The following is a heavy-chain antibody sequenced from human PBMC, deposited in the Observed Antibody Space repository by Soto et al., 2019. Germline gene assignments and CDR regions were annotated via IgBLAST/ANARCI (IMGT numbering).Heavy chain of an antibody. Sequence: GASVKVSCKASGYTFTSYYMHWVRQAPGQGLEWMGIINPSGGSTSYAQKFQGRVTMTRDTSTSTVYMELSSLRSEDTAVYYCVRAPYYDILTGYYGPYYYYGMDVWGQGTTVTVSS. CDR1: GYTFTSYY. V-gene: IGHV1-46*03. CDR2: INPSGGST. CDR3: VRAPYYDILTGYYGPYYYYGMDV. J-gene: IGHJ6*02. D-gene: IGHD3-9*01.